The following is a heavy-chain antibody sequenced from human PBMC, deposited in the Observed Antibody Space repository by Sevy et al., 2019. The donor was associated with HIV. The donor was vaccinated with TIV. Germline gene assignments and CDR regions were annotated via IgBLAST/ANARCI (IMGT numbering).Heavy chain of an antibody. V-gene: IGHV4-39*01. D-gene: IGHD3-22*01. J-gene: IGHJ4*02. CDR3: ARFRFYDSSGYYPLHAFDI. CDR1: GGSISSSGYS. Sequence: SETLSLTCTVSGGSISSSGYSWGWIRQPPGKGLEWIGNIYYSGSTYYSPSLKSRVSTSVDTSKNQFSLKLSSVTAADTAVYYCARFRFYDSSGYYPLHAFDIWGQGTLVTVSS. CDR2: IYYSGST.